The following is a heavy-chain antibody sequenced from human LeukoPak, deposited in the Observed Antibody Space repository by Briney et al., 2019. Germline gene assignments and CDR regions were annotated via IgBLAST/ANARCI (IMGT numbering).Heavy chain of an antibody. D-gene: IGHD2-2*01. CDR1: GFSFSSYW. CDR2: IKPDGSGK. V-gene: IGHV3-7*01. J-gene: IGHJ4*02. Sequence: PGGSLRLSCAASGFSFSSYWMTWVRQVPGKGLEWVANIKPDGSGKHYVDSVKGRFTISRDNAKSSLYLQMDSPRVEDTAVYYCSSQPAVIDLDFWGQGALVTVSS. CDR3: SSQPAVIDLDF.